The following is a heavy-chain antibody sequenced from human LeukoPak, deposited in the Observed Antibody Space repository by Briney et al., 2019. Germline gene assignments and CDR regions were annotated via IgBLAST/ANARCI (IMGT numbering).Heavy chain of an antibody. V-gene: IGHV4-59*08. Sequence: PSETLSLTCTVSGGSITGYYWNWIRQPPGKGLEWIGYIYYSGSTNYNPSLKSRVTISVDTSKNQFSLKLSSVTAADTAVYYCARHLTIFGVVIPNWFDPWGQGTLVTVSS. CDR1: GGSITGYY. CDR3: ARHLTIFGVVIPNWFDP. J-gene: IGHJ5*02. D-gene: IGHD3-3*01. CDR2: IYYSGST.